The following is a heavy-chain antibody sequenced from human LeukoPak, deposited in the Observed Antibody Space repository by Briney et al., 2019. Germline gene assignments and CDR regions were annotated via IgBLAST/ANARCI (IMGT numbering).Heavy chain of an antibody. CDR3: ARGVLVYCSRTSCYQRFDP. J-gene: IGHJ5*02. V-gene: IGHV1-8*01. Sequence: GASVKVSCKASGYTFTSYDINWVRQATGQGLEWMGWMNPNSGNTGYAQKFQGRVTMTRNTSISTAYMELSSLRSEDTAVYYCARGVLVYCSRTSCYQRFDPWGQGTLVTVSS. CDR1: GYTFTSYD. D-gene: IGHD2-2*01. CDR2: MNPNSGNT.